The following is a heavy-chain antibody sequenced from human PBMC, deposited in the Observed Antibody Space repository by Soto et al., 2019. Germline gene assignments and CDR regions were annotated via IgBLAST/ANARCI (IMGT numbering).Heavy chain of an antibody. D-gene: IGHD6-13*01. CDR3: AREGSAAGTGGVEP. J-gene: IGHJ5*02. V-gene: IGHV1-8*01. CDR2: MNPNSGNT. CDR1: GYTFTSYD. Sequence: QVQLVQSGAEVKKPGASVKVSCKASGYTFTSYDINWVRQATGQGLEWMGWMNPNSGNTDYAQKFQGRVTMTRDPPLSTAFMELSHLRSEDTALYYCAREGSAAGTGGVEPWGQGTLVTVSS.